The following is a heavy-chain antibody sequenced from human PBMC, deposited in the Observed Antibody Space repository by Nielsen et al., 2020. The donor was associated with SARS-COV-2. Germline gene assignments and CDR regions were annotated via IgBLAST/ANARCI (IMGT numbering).Heavy chain of an antibody. CDR3: AKDWTAIVVVPSGGVDY. D-gene: IGHD2-15*01. J-gene: IGHJ4*02. CDR2: ISYDGSNK. CDR1: GFTFSTYG. Sequence: GESLKISCAASGFTFSTYGMHWVRQAPGKGLEWAAAISYDGSNKYYVDSVKGRFTISRDNSKNTLYLQMSSLREEDTAVYYCAKDWTAIVVVPSGGVDYWGQGTLVTVSS. V-gene: IGHV3-30*18.